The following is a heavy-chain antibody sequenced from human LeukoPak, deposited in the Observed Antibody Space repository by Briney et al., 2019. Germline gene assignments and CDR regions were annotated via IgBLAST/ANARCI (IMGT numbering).Heavy chain of an antibody. J-gene: IGHJ1*01. CDR1: EYTFTSHD. CDR2: VNPNSGKT. CDR3: TSHTRAEYFQH. V-gene: IGHV1-8*01. Sequence: ASVKVSFKTSEYTFTSHDINWVRQATGQGLEWMAWVNPNSGKTGYAQKFQGRVTMTWNTSIRTAYMTLSSLRSEDTAVYYCTSHTRAEYFQHWGQGTLVTVSS.